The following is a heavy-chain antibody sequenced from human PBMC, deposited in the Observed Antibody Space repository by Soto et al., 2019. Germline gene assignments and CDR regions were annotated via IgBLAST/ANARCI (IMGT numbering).Heavy chain of an antibody. J-gene: IGHJ5*02. D-gene: IGHD4-17*01. V-gene: IGHV3-23*01. CDR3: AKGGAYGDYVDWFDP. CDR1: GFTFSSYA. CDR2: ISGSGGST. Sequence: EVQLLESGGGLVQPGGSLRLSCAASGFTFSSYAMSWVRQAPGKGLEWVSAISGSGGSTYYADSVKGRFTISRDNSKNTLYLQMNSLRAEDTAVYYRAKGGAYGDYVDWFDPWGQGTLVTVSS.